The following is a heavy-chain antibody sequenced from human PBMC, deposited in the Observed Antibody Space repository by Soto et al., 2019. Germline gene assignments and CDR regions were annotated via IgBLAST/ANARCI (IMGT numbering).Heavy chain of an antibody. CDR3: ASKSSSHAFDI. D-gene: IGHD6-6*01. J-gene: IGHJ3*02. V-gene: IGHV3-33*01. Sequence: GGSLRLSCAASGFTFSSYGMHWVRQAPGKGLEWVAVIWYDGSNKYYADSVKGRFTISRDNSKNTLYLQMNSLRAEDTAVYYCASKSSSHAFDIWGQGTMVTVSS. CDR2: IWYDGSNK. CDR1: GFTFSSYG.